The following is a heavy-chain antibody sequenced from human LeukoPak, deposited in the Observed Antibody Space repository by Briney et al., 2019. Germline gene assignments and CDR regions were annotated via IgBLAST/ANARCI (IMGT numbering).Heavy chain of an antibody. V-gene: IGHV3-49*04. Sequence: GGSLRLSCTASGFTFGDYAMSWVRQAPGKGLEWVGFIRSKAYGGTTEYVASVKGRFTISRDDSKSIAYLQMNSLKTEDTAVYYCTRDTDCSGGSCYSYYFDYWGQGTLVTVSS. D-gene: IGHD2-15*01. CDR2: IRSKAYGGTT. J-gene: IGHJ4*02. CDR3: TRDTDCSGGSCYSYYFDY. CDR1: GFTFGDYA.